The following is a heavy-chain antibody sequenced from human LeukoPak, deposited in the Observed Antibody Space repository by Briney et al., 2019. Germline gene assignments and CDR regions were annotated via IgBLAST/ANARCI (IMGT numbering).Heavy chain of an antibody. J-gene: IGHJ4*02. CDR2: IKRKGDDGTI. D-gene: IGHD3/OR15-3a*01. Sequence: GGSLRLSCAASGFTFNNAWMSWVRQAPGKGLERVGRIKRKGDDGTIDYAAPVKGRFTISRDDSKNTLYLQMNSLKSEDTAVYYCTAGTGLSDFDYWGQGTLVTVSS. V-gene: IGHV3-15*01. CDR1: GFTFNNAW. CDR3: TAGTGLSDFDY.